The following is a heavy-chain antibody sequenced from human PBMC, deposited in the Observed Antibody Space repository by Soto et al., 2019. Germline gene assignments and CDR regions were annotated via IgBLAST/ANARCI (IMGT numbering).Heavy chain of an antibody. CDR2: ISHDGSNE. CDR1: GFTFSSYG. D-gene: IGHD6-19*01. Sequence: QVQLVESGGGVVQPGRSLRLSCAASGFTFSSYGMHWVRQAPGKGLEWVAVISHDGSNEFYADSVKGRFTISRDNSRTTLYLQMNGLRAEDTAVYYCAKDSVAVVGRRGCDYWGQGTLVTVSS. V-gene: IGHV3-30*18. J-gene: IGHJ4*02. CDR3: AKDSVAVVGRRGCDY.